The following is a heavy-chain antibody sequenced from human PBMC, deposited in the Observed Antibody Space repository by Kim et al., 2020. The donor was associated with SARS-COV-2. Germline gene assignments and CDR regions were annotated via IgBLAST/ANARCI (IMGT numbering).Heavy chain of an antibody. CDR3: AINYDSSGRELVGYFDY. J-gene: IGHJ4*02. CDR2: IKQDGSEK. CDR1: GFTFSSYW. Sequence: GGSLRLSCAASGFTFSSYWMSWVRQAPGKGLEWVANIKQDGSEKYYVDSVKGRFTISRDNAKNSLYLQMNSLRAEDTAVYYCAINYDSSGRELVGYFDYWGQGTLVTFSS. D-gene: IGHD3-22*01. V-gene: IGHV3-7*01.